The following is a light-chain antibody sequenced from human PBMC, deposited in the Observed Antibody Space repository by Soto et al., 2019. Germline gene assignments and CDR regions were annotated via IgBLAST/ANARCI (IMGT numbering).Light chain of an antibody. Sequence: EIVMTNSPATLSVSPWESATLSCRASQSVSSNLAWHQQKPGQAPRILMYDASTRATGISARFSGSGSGTEFTLTISSLQSEDFAVDYCQQYNKWPRTFGQVTKVDIK. CDR3: QQYNKWPRT. CDR2: DAS. V-gene: IGKV3-15*01. J-gene: IGKJ1*01. CDR1: QSVSSN.